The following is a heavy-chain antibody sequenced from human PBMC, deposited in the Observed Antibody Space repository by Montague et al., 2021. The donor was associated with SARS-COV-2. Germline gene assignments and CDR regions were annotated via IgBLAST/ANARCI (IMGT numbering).Heavy chain of an antibody. D-gene: IGHD1-14*01. V-gene: IGHV6-1*01. CDR1: GDSVSSNIAA. J-gene: IGHJ4*02. CDR3: TQERGPGRTTWHYFDY. CDR2: TYYRSKWYN. Sequence: CAISGDSVSSNIAAWNWIRQFPSRGLEWLGRTYYRSKWYNDYAVSVSSRITISPDTSKNQFSLQLNSVTPEDTAVYYCTQERGPGRTTWHYFDYWGQGTLVTVSS.